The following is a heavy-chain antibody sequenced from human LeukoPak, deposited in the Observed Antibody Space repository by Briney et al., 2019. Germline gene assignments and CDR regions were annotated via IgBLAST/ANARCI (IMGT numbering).Heavy chain of an antibody. CDR3: ARDHYYYSSGSSYGGYYFDY. V-gene: IGHV3-21*01. Sequence: GGSLRLSCAASELTFSSFTMDWVCQAPGKGLEWVSPISSSSSYIYYADSVKGRFTISRDNGKNSLYLQMNSLRAEDTAVYYCARDHYYYSSGSSYGGYYFDYWGQGTLVTVSS. CDR2: ISSSSSYI. CDR1: ELTFSSFT. J-gene: IGHJ4*02. D-gene: IGHD3-22*01.